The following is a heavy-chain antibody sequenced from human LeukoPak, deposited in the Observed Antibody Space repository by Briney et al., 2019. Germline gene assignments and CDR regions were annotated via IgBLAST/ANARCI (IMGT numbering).Heavy chain of an antibody. Sequence: GGTLRLSCAASGFTFSNYGLSWVRQAPGKGLEWVSGITGSGGSTYYADSVKGRFTISRDNSKNTLYLQMNSLRAEDTAIYYCAKDQGYYDFWSDMGWFDPWGQGTLVTVSS. J-gene: IGHJ5*02. CDR3: AKDQGYYDFWSDMGWFDP. V-gene: IGHV3-23*01. CDR2: ITGSGGST. CDR1: GFTFSNYG. D-gene: IGHD3-3*01.